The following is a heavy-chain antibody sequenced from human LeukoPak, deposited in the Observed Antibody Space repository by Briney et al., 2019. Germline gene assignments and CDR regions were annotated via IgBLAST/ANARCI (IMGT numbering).Heavy chain of an antibody. V-gene: IGHV1-46*01. CDR2: INPSGGST. Sequence: ASVKVSCKASGYTFTSYYMHWVRQAPGQGLEWMGVINPSGGSTSYAQKFQGRVTMTRDTSISTAYMELSRLRSDDTAVYYCARDRGAHLNWNYVDYWGQGTLVTVSS. J-gene: IGHJ4*02. CDR3: ARDRGAHLNWNYVDY. D-gene: IGHD1-1*01. CDR1: GYTFTSYY.